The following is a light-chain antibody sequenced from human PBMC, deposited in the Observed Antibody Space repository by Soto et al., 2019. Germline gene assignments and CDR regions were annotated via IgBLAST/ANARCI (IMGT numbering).Light chain of an antibody. CDR1: QSVSSSY. J-gene: IGKJ1*01. V-gene: IGKV3-20*01. CDR2: GAS. CDR3: QQYGSSPRT. Sequence: EFVLTQSPGTLSLSPGERATFSCRASQSVSSSYLAWYQQKPGQAPRLLIYGASSRATGIPDRFSGSGSGTDFTLTISRLEPEDFAVYYCQQYGSSPRTFGQGTKVDIK.